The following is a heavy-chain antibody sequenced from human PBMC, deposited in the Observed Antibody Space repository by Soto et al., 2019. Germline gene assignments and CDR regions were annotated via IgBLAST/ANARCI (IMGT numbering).Heavy chain of an antibody. CDR1: GGYISSDSYY. CDR2: ISYSGST. D-gene: IGHD4-17*01. CDR3: AALTTVTTMFDP. Sequence: SETLSLTCSVSGGYISSDSYYWGWIRQSPEKGLEWIASISYSGSTYYTPSLKSRVTISVDTSKSQFSLKLSSVTAADTAVYYCAALTTVTTMFDPWGQGTLVTVSS. V-gene: IGHV4-39*07. J-gene: IGHJ5*02.